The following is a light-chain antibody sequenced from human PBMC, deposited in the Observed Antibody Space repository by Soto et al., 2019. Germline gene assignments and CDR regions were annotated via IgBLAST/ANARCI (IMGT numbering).Light chain of an antibody. CDR1: QSISNS. J-gene: IGKJ2*01. V-gene: IGKV1-39*01. CDR3: QQGYSTPADT. Sequence: DIPMTQSPSSLSASVGDRVTITCRASQSISNSVNWYQQKPGKVPKLLVSATSRLQSGVPSRFIGSGSGTDFTLTITSLQPEDFASYYCQQGYSTPADTFGQGTKLEIK. CDR2: ATS.